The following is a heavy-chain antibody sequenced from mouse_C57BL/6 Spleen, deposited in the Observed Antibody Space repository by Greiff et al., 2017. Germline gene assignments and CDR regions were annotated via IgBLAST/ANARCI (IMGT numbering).Heavy chain of an antibody. CDR1: GFTFSSYG. Sequence: EVKLMESGGDLVKPGGSLKLSCAASGFTFSSYGMSWVRQTPDKRLEWVATISSGGSYTYYPDSVKGRFTISRDKSKNTQYLQMSRLKAEDTAMYYCARRNTVLARYAMDYWGQGTSVTVAS. J-gene: IGHJ4*01. D-gene: IGHD1-1*01. V-gene: IGHV5-6*02. CDR2: ISSGGSYT. CDR3: ARRNTVLARYAMDY.